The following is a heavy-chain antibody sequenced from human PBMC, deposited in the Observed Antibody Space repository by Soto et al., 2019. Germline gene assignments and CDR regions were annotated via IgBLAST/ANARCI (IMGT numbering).Heavy chain of an antibody. V-gene: IGHV4-34*01. J-gene: IGHJ5*02. CDR3: ATTRDLGKCGNNCPGNSQFDP. CDR1: GGSFSGYY. Sequence: PSETLSLTCAVYGGSFSGYYWSRIREPPGKGLEWIGEINHSGSTNYNPSLKSRVTISVDTSKNQFSLKLSSVTAADTALYHCATTRDLGKCGNNCPGNSQFDPWGQGTLVTVSS. CDR2: INHSGST. D-gene: IGHD1-20*01.